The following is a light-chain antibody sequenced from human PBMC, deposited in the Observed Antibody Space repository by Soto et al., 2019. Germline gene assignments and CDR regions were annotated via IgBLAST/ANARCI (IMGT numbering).Light chain of an antibody. CDR1: QSVSSSY. V-gene: IGKV3-15*01. CDR2: GAS. CDR3: QQYNNWPPIT. Sequence: EIVMTQSPATLSVSPGERATLSCRASQSVSSSYLAWYQQKPGQAPRLLIYGASTRATGIPARFSGSGSGTAFTLTISSLQSEDFAVYYCQQYNNWPPITFGQGTRLEIK. J-gene: IGKJ5*01.